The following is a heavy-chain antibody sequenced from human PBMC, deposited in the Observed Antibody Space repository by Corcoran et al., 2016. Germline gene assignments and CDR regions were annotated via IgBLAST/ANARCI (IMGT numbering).Heavy chain of an antibody. CDR3: ARTSTVYRQAPYFDY. CDR2: ISAYNGNT. D-gene: IGHD6-13*01. V-gene: IGHV1-18*01. J-gene: IGHJ4*02. Sequence: QVQLVQSGAEVKKPGASVKVSCKASGYTFTSYGISWVRQAPGPGLEWMGWISAYNGNTNYAQKLQGRVTRTKDKTTTTAYMEWRSLRSDNTAVDDGARTSTVYRQAPYFDYWGQGTLVTVSS. CDR1: GYTFTSYG.